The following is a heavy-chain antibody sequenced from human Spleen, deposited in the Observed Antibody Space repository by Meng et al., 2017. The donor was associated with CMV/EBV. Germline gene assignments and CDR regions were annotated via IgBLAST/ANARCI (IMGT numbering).Heavy chain of an antibody. J-gene: IGHJ4*02. Sequence: GESLKISCAASGFTFSSYSMDWVRQAPGKGLEWVSSISESSDYIYYSDSVKGRFTVSRDNAKNSLYLQMSSLRAEDTAVYYCARLTGSYWGVDYWGQGTLVTVSS. CDR1: GFTFSSYS. CDR3: ARLTGSYWGVDY. CDR2: ISESSDYI. V-gene: IGHV3-21*01. D-gene: IGHD1-26*01.